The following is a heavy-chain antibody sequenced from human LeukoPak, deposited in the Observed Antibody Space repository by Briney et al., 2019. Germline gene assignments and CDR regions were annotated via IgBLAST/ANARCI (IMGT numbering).Heavy chain of an antibody. Sequence: GGSLRLSCAASGFTFSSYWMHWVRQAPGKGLVWVSRINSDGSSTSYADSVKGRFTISRDNAKNTLYLQMNSLRAEDTAVYYCAKGDESVVVPAAIRHYYYGMDVWGQGTTVTVSS. CDR1: GFTFSSYW. V-gene: IGHV3-74*01. CDR2: INSDGSST. CDR3: AKGDESVVVPAAIRHYYYGMDV. J-gene: IGHJ6*02. D-gene: IGHD2-2*01.